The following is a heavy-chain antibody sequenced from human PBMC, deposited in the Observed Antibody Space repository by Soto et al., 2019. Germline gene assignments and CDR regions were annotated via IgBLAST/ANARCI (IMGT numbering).Heavy chain of an antibody. V-gene: IGHV4-59*01. J-gene: IGHJ4*02. D-gene: IGHD6-13*01. CDR3: ARVWSSSWPY. CDR2: MYDSGST. Sequence: QVQLQESGPGLVKPSETLSLSCFVSGGSISGYFWSWIRQPPGKGLEWIAFMYDSGSTNYNPSLKIRVSISLDTSKNQFSLKLNSVTAADTAVYYCARVWSSSWPYWGQGTLVTVSS. CDR1: GGSISGYF.